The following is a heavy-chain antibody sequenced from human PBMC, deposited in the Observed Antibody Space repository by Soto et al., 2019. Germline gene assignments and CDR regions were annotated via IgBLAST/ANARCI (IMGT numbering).Heavy chain of an antibody. CDR2: IYYSGNT. CDR1: DGSVSDSRYY. CDR3: ARLFGSGSYYFDY. Sequence: QLQLQESGPGLVKPSETLSLTYTVSDGSVSDSRYYWGWIRQPPGKGLEWIGIIYYSGNTYYNPTLKSRVTISVDTSKNQFSLRLSSVTAADTAVYYCARLFGSGSYYFDYWGQGALVTVSS. V-gene: IGHV4-39*01. J-gene: IGHJ4*02. D-gene: IGHD3-10*01.